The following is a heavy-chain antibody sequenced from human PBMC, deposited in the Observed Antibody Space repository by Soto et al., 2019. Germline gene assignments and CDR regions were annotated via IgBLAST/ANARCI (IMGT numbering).Heavy chain of an antibody. CDR2: IYHRGST. V-gene: IGHV4-30-2*01. D-gene: IGHD3-16*01. J-gene: IGHJ6*02. Sequence: PSETLSLTCAVSGGSISSGGYSWSWIRQQPGKGLERIGYIYHRGSTYYNPSLKSRVTISVDRSKNHFSLKLSSVTAADTAVYYCARHNGPLYVGYYYDMDVWGQGTTVT. CDR3: ARHNGPLYVGYYYDMDV. CDR1: GGSISSGGYS.